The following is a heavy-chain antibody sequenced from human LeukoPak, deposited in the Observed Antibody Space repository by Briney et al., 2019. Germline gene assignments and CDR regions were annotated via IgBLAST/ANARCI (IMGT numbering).Heavy chain of an antibody. V-gene: IGHV3-15*04. CDR1: GFSFSDAW. Sequence: GGSLRLSCAASGFSFSDAWMSWVRQIPGKGLERVGRIESKTDGGTTDYAAPVKGRFTISRDDSTNTLYLQMNSLKSEDTAVYYCTTYGSGRKFDYWGQGVLVTVSS. CDR3: TTYGSGRKFDY. D-gene: IGHD3-10*01. J-gene: IGHJ4*02. CDR2: IESKTDGGTT.